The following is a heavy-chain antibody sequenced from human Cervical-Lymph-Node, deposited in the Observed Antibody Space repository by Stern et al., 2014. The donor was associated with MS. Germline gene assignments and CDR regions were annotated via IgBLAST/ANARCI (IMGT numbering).Heavy chain of an antibody. V-gene: IGHV5-51*03. D-gene: IGHD6-19*01. J-gene: IGHJ4*02. CDR1: GYSFTHFW. CDR3: AIMRGDSGLHY. Sequence: EVQLVQSGAEVKKPGESLSISCKGSGYSFTHFWVGWVRQMPGKGLEWMGIIYPEDSDPIYSPSFQGQVTISADSSINPAYLQWSSLKASDTAIYYCAIMRGDSGLHYWGQGTLVTVSS. CDR2: IYPEDSDP.